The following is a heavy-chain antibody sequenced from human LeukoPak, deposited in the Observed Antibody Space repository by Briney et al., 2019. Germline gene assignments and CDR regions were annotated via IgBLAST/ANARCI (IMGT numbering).Heavy chain of an antibody. CDR2: IYTGGST. V-gene: IGHV3-53*01. CDR3: ATGRYSSGWPY. J-gene: IGHJ4*02. CDR1: GFSVSSNY. Sequence: QAGGSLRLSCAASGFSVSSNYMSWVRQAPGKGLEWVSFIYTGGSTYYADSVRGRFTISRDNSKNTLYLQMNSLRAEDTAVYYCATGRYSSGWPYWGQGTLVTVSS. D-gene: IGHD6-19*01.